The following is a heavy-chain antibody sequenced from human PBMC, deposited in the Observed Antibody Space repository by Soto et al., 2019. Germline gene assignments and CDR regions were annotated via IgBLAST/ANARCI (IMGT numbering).Heavy chain of an antibody. V-gene: IGHV4-34*01. CDR1: GGSFSGYY. D-gene: IGHD2-15*01. J-gene: IGHJ5*02. CDR3: ARDKVVAATLGAFDP. Sequence: SETLSLTCAVYGGSFSGYYWSWIRQPPGKGLEWIGEINHSGSTNYNPSLKSRVTISVDTSKNQFSLKLSSVTAADTAVYYCARDKVVAATLGAFDPWGQGTLVPVSS. CDR2: INHSGST.